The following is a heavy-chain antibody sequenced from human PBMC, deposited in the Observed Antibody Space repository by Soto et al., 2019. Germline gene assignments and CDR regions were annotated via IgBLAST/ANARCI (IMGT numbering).Heavy chain of an antibody. Sequence: GGSLRLSCTASGFIFSSYWMTWVRQAPGKGLEWVANIGQDGSEKYYADSVKGRFTISRDNAKNSLYLQMNSLRAEDTAVYYCEGGNKADYWGQGSLVTVSS. CDR2: IGQDGSEK. CDR1: GFIFSSYW. J-gene: IGHJ4*02. CDR3: EGGNKADY. V-gene: IGHV3-7*01.